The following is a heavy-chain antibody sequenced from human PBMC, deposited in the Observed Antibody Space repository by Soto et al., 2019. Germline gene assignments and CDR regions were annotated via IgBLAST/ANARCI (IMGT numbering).Heavy chain of an antibody. Sequence: PGGSLRLSCAASGFTFSSYAMSWVRQAPGKGLEWVSAISGSGGSTYYADSVKGRFTISRDNSKNTLYLQMNSLRAEDTAVYYCAKDPYYDILTGYSVFDDSGQGSLVTGSS. CDR2: ISGSGGST. J-gene: IGHJ4*02. CDR3: AKDPYYDILTGYSVFDD. CDR1: GFTFSSYA. D-gene: IGHD3-9*01. V-gene: IGHV3-23*01.